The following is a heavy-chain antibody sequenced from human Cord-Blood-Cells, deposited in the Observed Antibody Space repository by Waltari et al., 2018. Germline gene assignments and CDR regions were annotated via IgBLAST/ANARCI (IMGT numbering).Heavy chain of an antibody. CDR3: ARNIVATISGFDY. CDR1: GFTPRSYG. D-gene: IGHD5-12*01. Sequence: QVQLVESGVGVVQPGRSLRLSGAAPGFTPRSYGMHWVRQAPGKGLEWVAVIAYDGSNKYYADSVKGRFTISRDNSKNTLYLQMNSLRAEDTAVYYCARNIVATISGFDYWGQGTLVTVSS. CDR2: IAYDGSNK. V-gene: IGHV3-30-3*01. J-gene: IGHJ4*02.